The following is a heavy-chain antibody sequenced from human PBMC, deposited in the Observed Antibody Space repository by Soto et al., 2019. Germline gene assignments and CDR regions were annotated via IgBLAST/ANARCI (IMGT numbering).Heavy chain of an antibody. J-gene: IGHJ6*02. Sequence: GGSLRLSCASSGFTFSTYAMIWVRQAPGKGLEWVSDIIDSGGSTYYADSVKGRFTISRDNSKSTLYLQMNSLRAEDTALYYCAKGRSYYYYYGVDVWGQGTTVTVSS. V-gene: IGHV3-23*01. CDR3: AKGRSYYYYYGVDV. CDR2: IIDSGGST. CDR1: GFTFSTYA.